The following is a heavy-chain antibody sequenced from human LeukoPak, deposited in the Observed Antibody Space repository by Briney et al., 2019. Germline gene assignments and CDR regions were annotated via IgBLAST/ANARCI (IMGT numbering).Heavy chain of an antibody. V-gene: IGHV3-73*01. CDR3: TRQNYDSSGSDI. J-gene: IGHJ3*02. D-gene: IGHD3-22*01. CDR2: IRSKTKSYAT. CDR1: GFTFSGSA. Sequence: GGSLRLSCAASGFTFSGSAMHWVRQASGKGLEWVGRIRSKTKSYATAYAASVKGRFTISRDDSKNTAYLQMNSLKTEDTAVYYCTRQNYDSSGSDIWGQGTMVTVSS.